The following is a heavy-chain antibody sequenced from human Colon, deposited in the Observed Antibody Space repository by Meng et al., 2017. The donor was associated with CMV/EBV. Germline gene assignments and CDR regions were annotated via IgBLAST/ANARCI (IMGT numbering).Heavy chain of an antibody. J-gene: IGHJ4*02. D-gene: IGHD2-2*01. CDR1: RFTFSSYA. CDR3: ARAITYCRSGACDYSYFDS. CDR2: TSYDGSSN. V-gene: IGHV3-30*04. Sequence: GGSLRLSCAASRFTFSSYAMHWVRQAPGKGLEWVALTSYDGSSNYYADSVKGRCTISRDNSKNTLSLQINSLRAEDTAIYYCARAITYCRSGACDYSYFDSWGQGILVTVSS.